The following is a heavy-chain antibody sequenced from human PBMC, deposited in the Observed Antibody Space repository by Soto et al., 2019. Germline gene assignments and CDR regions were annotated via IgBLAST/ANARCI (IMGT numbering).Heavy chain of an antibody. CDR3: ARSPLGYDYVRQTWREVGDSFDI. Sequence: QVRLEQWGAGLLKPSETLSLTCAIYGASLGGFHWTWLRQAPGKGLEWIGELIHGGSTNYNPSLQGRVSFSLDTSKNKFSLNLMSVTAADTAVYYCARSPLGYDYVRQTWREVGDSFDIWGRGTLVTVSS. D-gene: IGHD3-16*01. J-gene: IGHJ3*02. CDR1: GASLGGFH. V-gene: IGHV4-34*12. CDR2: LIHGGST.